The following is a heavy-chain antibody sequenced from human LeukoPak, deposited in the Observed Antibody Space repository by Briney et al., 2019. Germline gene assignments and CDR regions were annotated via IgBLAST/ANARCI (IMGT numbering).Heavy chain of an antibody. D-gene: IGHD6-19*01. V-gene: IGHV3-9*01. Sequence: PGRSLRLSCAASGFTFDDYAMHWVRQAPGKGLEWVSGISWNSGSTGYADSVKGRFTISRDNAKNSLYLQMNSLRAEDTALYYCAKVPQRYSSGWYGSGVDYWGQGTLVTVSS. CDR2: ISWNSGST. J-gene: IGHJ4*02. CDR1: GFTFDDYA. CDR3: AKVPQRYSSGWYGSGVDY.